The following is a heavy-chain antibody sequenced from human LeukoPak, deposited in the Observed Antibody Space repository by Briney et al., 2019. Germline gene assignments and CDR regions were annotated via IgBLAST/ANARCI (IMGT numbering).Heavy chain of an antibody. D-gene: IGHD1-7*01. J-gene: IGHJ4*02. Sequence: SETLSLTCTVSGGSISSRSYSWGWIRHPPGKGLEWIGSLYFSGSTYYNPSLKSRVTISGDTSKNQFSLKLSSVTAADTAVYYCASCDLGTGTTPGEAWGQGTLVTVSS. CDR2: LYFSGST. V-gene: IGHV4-39*07. CDR3: ASCDLGTGTTPGEA. CDR1: GGSISSRSYS.